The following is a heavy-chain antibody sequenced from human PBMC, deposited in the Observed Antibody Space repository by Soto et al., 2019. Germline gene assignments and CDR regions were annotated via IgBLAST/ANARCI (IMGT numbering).Heavy chain of an antibody. CDR3: AKVGHFEAVFPESFDY. Sequence: GGSLRLSCAASGFTFSSYAMSWVRQAPGKGLEWVSAISGSGGSTYYADSVKGRFTISRDNSKNTLYLQMNSLRAEDTAVYYCAKVGHFEAVFPESFDYWGQGTLVTVSS. V-gene: IGHV3-23*01. CDR2: ISGSGGST. CDR1: GFTFSSYA. D-gene: IGHD3-9*01. J-gene: IGHJ4*02.